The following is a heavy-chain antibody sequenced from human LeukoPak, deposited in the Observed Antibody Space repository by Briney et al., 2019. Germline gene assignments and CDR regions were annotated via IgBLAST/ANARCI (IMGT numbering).Heavy chain of an antibody. J-gene: IGHJ4*02. Sequence: GGSLGLSCAASGFTFSDHIMNWVRQLPGKRLEWVAYVSGSGSTVYYADSVKGRFTISRDNGKSSLYLQMNSLRVEDTALYYCVRQFASWGRGTLVTVSS. CDR1: GFTFSDHI. CDR3: VRQFAS. V-gene: IGHV3-48*01. CDR2: VSGSGSTV.